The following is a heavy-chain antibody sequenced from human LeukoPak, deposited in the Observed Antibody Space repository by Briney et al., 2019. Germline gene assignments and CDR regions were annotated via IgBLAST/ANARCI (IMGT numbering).Heavy chain of an antibody. V-gene: IGHV3-64D*06. CDR2: ISSNGGST. CDR1: GFTFSSYA. D-gene: IGHD3-10*01. Sequence: GGSLRLSCSASGFTFSSYAMHWVRQAPGKGLEYVSAISSNGGSTYYADSVKGRFTISRDNSQNTLYLQMSTLTAEDTAVYYCVKDSEGVTPFAYWGQATLVTVSS. CDR3: VKDSEGVTPFAY. J-gene: IGHJ4*02.